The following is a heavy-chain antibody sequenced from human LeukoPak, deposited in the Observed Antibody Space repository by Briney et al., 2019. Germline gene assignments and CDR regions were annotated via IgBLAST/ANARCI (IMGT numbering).Heavy chain of an antibody. Sequence: AGGSLRLSCAASGFSVRTNYMSWVRQAPGKGLEWVSVIYSGGSTYYADSVKGRFTISRDNSKNTLYLQMNSLRAEDTAVYYCSGYSYGYAIFDYWGQGTLVTVSS. J-gene: IGHJ4*02. V-gene: IGHV3-53*01. CDR2: IYSGGST. D-gene: IGHD5-18*01. CDR1: GFSVRTNY. CDR3: SGYSYGYAIFDY.